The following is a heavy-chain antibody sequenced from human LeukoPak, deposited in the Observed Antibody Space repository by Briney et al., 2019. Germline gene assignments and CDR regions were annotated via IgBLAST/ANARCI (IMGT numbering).Heavy chain of an antibody. CDR3: ARSRLTIFGVVITGANY. V-gene: IGHV1-46*01. CDR2: INPSGGST. J-gene: IGHJ4*02. D-gene: IGHD3-3*01. Sequence: ASVKVSCKASGYTFTSYYMHWVRQAPGQGLEWMGIINPSGGSTSYAQKFQGRVTMTRDTSTSTVYMELSSLRSEDTAVYYCARSRLTIFGVVITGANYWGQGTLVTVSS. CDR1: GYTFTSYY.